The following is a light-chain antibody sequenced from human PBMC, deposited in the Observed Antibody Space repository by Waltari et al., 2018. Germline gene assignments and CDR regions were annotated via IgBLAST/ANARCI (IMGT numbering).Light chain of an antibody. CDR2: GNN. CDR3: QSFDNMLSGGVV. V-gene: IGLV1-40*01. CDR1: TSNIGAGHD. J-gene: IGLJ2*01. Sequence: QSVLTQPPSVSGTLGQRVTISCSGSTSNIGAGHDVHWYQHLPGTAPKLLIYGNNKRPAGVPDRFSCSTSGTSGALAITGSQADDEADYFCQSFDNMLSGGVVFGGGTKLAVL.